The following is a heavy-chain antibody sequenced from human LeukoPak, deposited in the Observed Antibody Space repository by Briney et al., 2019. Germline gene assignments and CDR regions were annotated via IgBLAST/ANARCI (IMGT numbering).Heavy chain of an antibody. CDR3: AKVRQQWLPRTGALDY. CDR2: ISYDGSNK. J-gene: IGHJ4*02. V-gene: IGHV3-30*18. CDR1: GFTFSSYG. D-gene: IGHD6-19*01. Sequence: PGGSLRLSCAASGFTFSSYGMHWVRQAPGKGLEWVAVISYDGSNKYYADSVKGRFTISRDNSKNTLYLQMNSLRAEDTAVYYCAKVRQQWLPRTGALDYWGQGTLVTVSS.